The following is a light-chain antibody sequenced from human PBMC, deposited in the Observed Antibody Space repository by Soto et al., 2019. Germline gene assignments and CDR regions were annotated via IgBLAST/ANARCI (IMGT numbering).Light chain of an antibody. J-gene: IGLJ2*01. CDR1: SSNIGNNY. Sequence: QSVLTQPPSVSAAPGQKVTISCSGSSSNIGNNYVSWYQRLPGTAPKLLIYDNNERPSGIPDRFSGSKSGTSATLGITGLQTGDEADYYCGTWDTSLSAVVFGGGTKPTVL. CDR3: GTWDTSLSAVV. V-gene: IGLV1-51*01. CDR2: DNN.